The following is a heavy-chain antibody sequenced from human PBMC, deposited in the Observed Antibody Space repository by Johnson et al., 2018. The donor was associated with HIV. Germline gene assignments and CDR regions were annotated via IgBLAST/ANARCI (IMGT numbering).Heavy chain of an antibody. D-gene: IGHD5-24*01. Sequence: VESGGGLVQPGGSLRLSCGASGFSVSSYWMSWVRQAPGKGLEWVANIKQDGSEKYYVDSVKGRFTISRDNAKNSLYLQMNSLRAEDTAVYYCARPRRGMATNRDAFDIWGQGTMVTVSS. CDR2: IKQDGSEK. CDR1: GFSVSSYW. V-gene: IGHV3-7*01. CDR3: ARPRRGMATNRDAFDI. J-gene: IGHJ3*02.